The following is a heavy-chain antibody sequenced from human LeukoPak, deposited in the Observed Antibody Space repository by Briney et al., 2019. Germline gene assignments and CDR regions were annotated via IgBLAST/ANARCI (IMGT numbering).Heavy chain of an antibody. V-gene: IGHV3-48*01. Sequence: GSLRLSCAASGFTFSSYSMNWVRQAPGKGLEWVSSISSSSSTIYYADSVKGRFTISRDNAKNSLYLQMNSLRAEDTAVYYCAKGRGWTLKIDYWGQGTLVTVSS. D-gene: IGHD3-10*01. CDR3: AKGRGWTLKIDY. J-gene: IGHJ4*02. CDR2: ISSSSSTI. CDR1: GFTFSSYS.